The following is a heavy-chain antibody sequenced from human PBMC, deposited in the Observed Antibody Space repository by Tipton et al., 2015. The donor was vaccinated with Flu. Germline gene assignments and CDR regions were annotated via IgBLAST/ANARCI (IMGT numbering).Heavy chain of an antibody. CDR2: ISNSGASI. CDR1: GFTFDSYA. CDR3: TRDSRTNGPPNLVISDF. V-gene: IGHV3-23*01. D-gene: IGHD1-14*01. J-gene: IGHJ4*02. Sequence: SLRLSCVTSGFTFDSYAMTWVRQAPGKGLEWVTGISNSGASIFYADSVKGRFTISRDNSRNTLYLQMGSLRVDDTAVYYCTRDSRTNGPPNLVISDFWGQGILVTVSS.